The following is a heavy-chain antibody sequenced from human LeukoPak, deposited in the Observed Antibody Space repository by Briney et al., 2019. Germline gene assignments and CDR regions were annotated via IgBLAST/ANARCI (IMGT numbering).Heavy chain of an antibody. J-gene: IGHJ3*02. Sequence: SETLSLTCTVSGGSISSYYWSWIRQPPGKGLERIGYIYYSGSTNYNPSLKSRVTISVDTSKNQFSLKLSSVTAADTAVYYCAARPGGYASFDIWGQGTMVTVSS. CDR2: IYYSGST. CDR1: GGSISSYY. V-gene: IGHV4-59*01. CDR3: AARPGGYASFDI. D-gene: IGHD3-16*01.